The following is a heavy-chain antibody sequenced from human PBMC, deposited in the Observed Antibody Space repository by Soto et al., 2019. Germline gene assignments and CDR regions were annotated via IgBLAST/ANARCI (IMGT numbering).Heavy chain of an antibody. D-gene: IGHD6-13*01. J-gene: IGHJ4*02. V-gene: IGHV4-39*01. CDR1: GGSISSSSYY. Sequence: SETLSLTCTVSGGSISSSSYYWGWIRQPPGKGLEWIGSIYYSGSTYYNPSLKSRVTISVDTSKNQFSLKLSSVTAADTAVYYCARGRSWYYYNNGYYFDYWGQGTLVTVSS. CDR3: ARGRSWYYYNNGYYFDY. CDR2: IYYSGST.